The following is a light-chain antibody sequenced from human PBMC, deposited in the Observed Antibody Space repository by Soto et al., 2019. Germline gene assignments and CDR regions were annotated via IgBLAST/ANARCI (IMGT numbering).Light chain of an antibody. CDR1: QSVTSSH. V-gene: IGKV3-20*01. J-gene: IGKJ1*01. Sequence: ENVLTQSPGTLSLSPGERATLSCRASQSVTSSHLAWYQQKPGQAPRLLIYGASSRATGTPHRFSGSGSGTDFTLTISRLEPEDFAVYYCQRYGSSPTFGQGTKVDIK. CDR2: GAS. CDR3: QRYGSSPT.